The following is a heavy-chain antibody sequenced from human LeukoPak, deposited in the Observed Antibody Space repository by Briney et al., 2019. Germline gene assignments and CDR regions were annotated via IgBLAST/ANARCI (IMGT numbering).Heavy chain of an antibody. J-gene: IGHJ4*02. CDR3: ARGRRGYPRAVDY. Sequence: PSETLSLTCTVSDDSISSGGYYGGWIRQPPGKGLEWIGNIYYSGNTYYNPSLKSRVTISVDMSKNQFSLRLSSVTAADTAVYYCARGRRGYPRAVDYWGQGTLVTVS. CDR2: IYYSGNT. CDR1: DDSISSGGYY. D-gene: IGHD5-18*01. V-gene: IGHV4-39*07.